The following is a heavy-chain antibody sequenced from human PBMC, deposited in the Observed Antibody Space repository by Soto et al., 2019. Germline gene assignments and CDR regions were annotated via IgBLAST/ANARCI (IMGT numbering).Heavy chain of an antibody. V-gene: IGHV1-3*01. Sequence: ASVKVSCKASGYTFTCYAMDWVRQAPGRRLEWMGWINAGNGNTKYSQKFQGRVTITRDTSASTAYMELSSLRSEDTAVYYCARTYSSRFNWFDPWGQGTLVTVSS. CDR3: ARTYSSRFNWFDP. D-gene: IGHD6-13*01. J-gene: IGHJ5*02. CDR2: INAGNGNT. CDR1: GYTFTCYA.